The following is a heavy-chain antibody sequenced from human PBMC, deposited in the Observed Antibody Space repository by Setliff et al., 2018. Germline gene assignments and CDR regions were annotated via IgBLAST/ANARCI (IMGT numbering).Heavy chain of an antibody. D-gene: IGHD2-15*01. J-gene: IGHJ4*02. Sequence: GASVKVSCKTSGYNSTNYGITWVRQAPGQGLEWLGWISGYNGNTNYAQKFQDRVTMTTDTSTSTAYMELRSLRFDDTAVYYCARAGWEQRLLYYFDYWGQGTLVTVSS. CDR3: ARAGWEQRLLYYFDY. CDR2: ISGYNGNT. V-gene: IGHV1-18*01. CDR1: GYNSTNYG.